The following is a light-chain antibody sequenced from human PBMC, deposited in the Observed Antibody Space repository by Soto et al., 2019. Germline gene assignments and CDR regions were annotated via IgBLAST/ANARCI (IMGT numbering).Light chain of an antibody. CDR3: EKYNSAPF. J-gene: IGKJ4*01. CDR2: AAS. CDR1: QGISNY. Sequence: DIQMTQSPSSLSASVGDRVTITCRASQGISNYLAWYQQKPGKVPKLLIYAASTLQSGVPSRFSGSGSGTDFTLTISSLQPEDVATYYCEKYNSAPFFGGGTKVEIK. V-gene: IGKV1-27*01.